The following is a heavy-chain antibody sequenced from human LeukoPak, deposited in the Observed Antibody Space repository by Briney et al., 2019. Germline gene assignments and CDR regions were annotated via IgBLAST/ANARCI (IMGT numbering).Heavy chain of an antibody. D-gene: IGHD2-15*01. J-gene: IGHJ3*02. CDR2: ISGSGGST. Sequence: GGSLRLSCAASGSTFSSYAMSWVRQAPGKGLEWVSTISGSGGSTYYADSVKGRFTISRDNSKNTLSLQMNSLRAEDTAVYYCAKAIGYCSGDSCRDDAFDIWGQGTLVTVSS. CDR1: GSTFSSYA. CDR3: AKAIGYCSGDSCRDDAFDI. V-gene: IGHV3-23*01.